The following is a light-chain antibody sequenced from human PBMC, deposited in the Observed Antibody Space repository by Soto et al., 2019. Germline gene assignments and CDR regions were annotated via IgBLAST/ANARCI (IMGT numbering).Light chain of an antibody. J-gene: IGKJ4*01. CDR1: QSVSSN. CDR3: QQYNNWPPDLT. CDR2: GAS. V-gene: IGKV3-15*01. Sequence: EIVMTQSPATLSVSPGERATLSCRASQSVSSNLAWYQQKPGQAPRLLIYGASTRATGIPARFGGSGSGTEFTLTISSLQSEDFAVYYCQQYNNWPPDLTFGGGTKVEIK.